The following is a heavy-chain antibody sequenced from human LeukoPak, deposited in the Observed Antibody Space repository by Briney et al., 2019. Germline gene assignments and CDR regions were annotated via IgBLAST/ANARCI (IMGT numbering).Heavy chain of an antibody. D-gene: IGHD1-26*01. CDR3: ARLRSPGDFDY. CDR1: GYSISTGYY. V-gene: IGHV4-38-2*02. Sequence: SETLSLTCTVSGYSISTGYYWDWIRQPPGKGLEWIGTFYHGGSTYYNPSLKSRVTISVDTSKNQFSLKLSSVTAADTAVYYCARLRSPGDFDYWGQGTLVTVSS. J-gene: IGHJ4*02. CDR2: FYHGGST.